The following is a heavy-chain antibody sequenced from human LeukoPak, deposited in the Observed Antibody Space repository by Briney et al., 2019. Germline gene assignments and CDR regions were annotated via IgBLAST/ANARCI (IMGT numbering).Heavy chain of an antibody. CDR2: INHSGST. CDR1: GGSFSGYY. J-gene: IGHJ6*03. Sequence: SETLSLTCAVYGGSFSGYYWSWIRQPPGKGLEWIGEINHSGSTNYNPSLKSRVTISVDTSKNQFSLKLSAVTAADTAVYYCATHRSYDYVWGGYRLGYMDVWGKGTTVTVSS. D-gene: IGHD3-16*02. CDR3: ATHRSYDYVWGGYRLGYMDV. V-gene: IGHV4-34*01.